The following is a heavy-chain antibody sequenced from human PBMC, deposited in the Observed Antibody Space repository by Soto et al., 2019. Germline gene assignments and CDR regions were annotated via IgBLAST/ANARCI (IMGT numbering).Heavy chain of an antibody. CDR1: GGSISSSSYY. Sequence: SETLSLTCTVSGGSISSSSYYWGWIRQPPGKGLEWIGSIYYSGSTYYNPSLKSRVTISVDTSKNQFSLKLSSVTAADTAVYYCARHSYYVLYYYYYRDVGGKGTRVPV. CDR3: ARHSYYVLYYYYYRDV. J-gene: IGHJ6*03. CDR2: IYYSGST. D-gene: IGHD1-26*01. V-gene: IGHV4-39*01.